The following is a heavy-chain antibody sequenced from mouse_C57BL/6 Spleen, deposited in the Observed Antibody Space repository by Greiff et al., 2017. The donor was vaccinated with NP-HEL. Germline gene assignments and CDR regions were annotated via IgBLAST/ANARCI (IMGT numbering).Heavy chain of an antibody. J-gene: IGHJ1*03. CDR1: GYTFTSYW. CDR3: AKSHDDLGWYFDV. V-gene: IGHV1-55*01. CDR2: IYPGSGST. D-gene: IGHD2-12*01. Sequence: QVQLQQPGAELVKPGASVKMSCKASGYTFTSYWITWVKQRPGQGLEWIGDIYPGSGSTNYNEKFKSKATLTVDTSSSTAYMQLSSLTSEDAAVYYCAKSHDDLGWYFDVWGTGTTVTVSS.